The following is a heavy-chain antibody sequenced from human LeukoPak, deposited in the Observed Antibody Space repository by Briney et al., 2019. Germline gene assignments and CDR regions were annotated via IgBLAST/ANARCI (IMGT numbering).Heavy chain of an antibody. CDR3: AREIPGAGKTGWFDP. D-gene: IGHD6-19*01. CDR2: INQDGSEK. CDR1: GFTLGVYW. Sequence: GGSLRLSCVASGFTLGVYWMTWVRQGPGKGLECVANINQDGSEKNYVDSMKGRFSVSRDNAKNTLYLYINSLRAEDTAIYYCAREIPGAGKTGWFDPWGQGTLVTVSA. V-gene: IGHV3-7*04. J-gene: IGHJ5*02.